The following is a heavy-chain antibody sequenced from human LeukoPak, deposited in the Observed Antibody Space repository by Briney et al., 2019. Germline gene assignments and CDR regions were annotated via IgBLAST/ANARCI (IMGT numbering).Heavy chain of an antibody. Sequence: PSETLSLTCTVSGGSMTNYYWSWIRQPPGKGLEWTGYIYSSGTISYNPSLKSRVTMSVDTSKNQFSLKLSSVTAADTAVYYCARGVSSGWSNWFDPWGQGTLVTVSS. CDR3: ARGVSSGWSNWFDP. J-gene: IGHJ5*02. CDR2: IYSSGTI. D-gene: IGHD6-19*01. CDR1: GGSMTNYY. V-gene: IGHV4-59*12.